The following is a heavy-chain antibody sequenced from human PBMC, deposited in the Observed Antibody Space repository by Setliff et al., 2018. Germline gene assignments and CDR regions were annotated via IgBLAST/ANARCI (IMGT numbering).Heavy chain of an antibody. V-gene: IGHV1-18*01. Sequence: ASVKVSCKASGYTFINFGISWVRQAPGQGLEWVGWISPYTGNTYYAPRLQDRVTLTADTSTNTAYMELRSLISDDTAVYYCSTLVRFCTRTTCQRLSGDDFWGQGTLVTVSS. D-gene: IGHD2-8*01. CDR3: STLVRFCTRTTCQRLSGDDF. CDR1: GYTFINFG. CDR2: ISPYTGNT. J-gene: IGHJ4*02.